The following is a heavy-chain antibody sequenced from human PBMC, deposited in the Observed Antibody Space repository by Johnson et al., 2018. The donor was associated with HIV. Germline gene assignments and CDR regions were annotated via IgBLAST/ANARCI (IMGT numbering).Heavy chain of an antibody. CDR1: GFTFSSNW. J-gene: IGHJ3*02. CDR3: ARDQRHIAAAGPPDAFDI. CDR2: IKQDGSEK. D-gene: IGHD6-13*01. V-gene: IGHV3-7*05. Sequence: EVQLVESGGNLVQPGGSLRLSCAVSGFTFSSNWMSWVRQAPGKGLEWVANIKQDGSEKYYVDSVKGRFTISRDNAKNSLYLQMNSLRAEDTAVYYCARDQRHIAAAGPPDAFDIWGQGTMVTVSS.